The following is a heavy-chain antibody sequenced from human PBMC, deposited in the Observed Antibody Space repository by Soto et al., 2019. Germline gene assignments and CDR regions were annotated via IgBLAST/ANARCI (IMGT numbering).Heavy chain of an antibody. J-gene: IGHJ5*02. CDR1: GGSISDDTYY. V-gene: IGHV4-39*01. CDR2: IYYSGTS. D-gene: IGHD3-22*01. Sequence: QLQLQESGPGLVKPSETLSLTCTVSGGSISDDTYYWGWIRQPPGKGLEWIGSIYYSGTSSYNPSLKSRVTMAVDTSKKQLSLRLSSVTAADTAVYYCARLHCDSLNCVPLDPWGQGTLVIVSS. CDR3: ARLHCDSLNCVPLDP.